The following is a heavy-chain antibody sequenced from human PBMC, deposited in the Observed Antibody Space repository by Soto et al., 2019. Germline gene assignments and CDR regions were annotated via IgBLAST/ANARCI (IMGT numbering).Heavy chain of an antibody. CDR2: MVVGSGNT. J-gene: IGHJ4*02. CDR1: GFTFTSSA. V-gene: IGHV1-58*01. D-gene: IGHD4-17*01. Sequence: SVKVSCKASGFTFTSSAVQWVRQARGQRLEWIGWMVVGSGNTNYAQKFQERVTITRDMSTSTAYMELSSLRSEDTAVYYCAPPGPYGDYVGDYWGQGTLVTVSS. CDR3: APPGPYGDYVGDY.